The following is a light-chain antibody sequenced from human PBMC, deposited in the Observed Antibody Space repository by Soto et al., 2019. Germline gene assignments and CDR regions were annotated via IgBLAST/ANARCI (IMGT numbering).Light chain of an antibody. J-gene: IGLJ3*02. CDR3: SSPTSSSTWV. CDR1: SSDVGGYNR. V-gene: IGLV2-18*02. Sequence: QSVLTQPPSVSGSPGQSVTISCIGTSSDVGGYNRVSWYQQPPGTAPKLVIYEVFNRPSGVPDRFSGSKSGNTASLTISGLQAEDEDDYFCSSPTSSSTWVFGGGTKLTVL. CDR2: EVF.